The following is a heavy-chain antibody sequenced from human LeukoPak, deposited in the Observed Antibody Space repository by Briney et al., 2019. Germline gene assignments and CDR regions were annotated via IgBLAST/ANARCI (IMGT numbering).Heavy chain of an antibody. J-gene: IGHJ4*02. V-gene: IGHV4-39*01. Sequence: SETLSLTCTVSGGSMSSSSYYWGWIRQPPGKGLEWIGSIHYSGSTYYNPSLKSPVTISVDTSKNQFSLKLSSVTAADTAVYYCALMVVVAATRDYFAYWGQGTLVTVSS. CDR2: IHYSGST. D-gene: IGHD2-15*01. CDR3: ALMVVVAATRDYFAY. CDR1: GGSMSSSSYY.